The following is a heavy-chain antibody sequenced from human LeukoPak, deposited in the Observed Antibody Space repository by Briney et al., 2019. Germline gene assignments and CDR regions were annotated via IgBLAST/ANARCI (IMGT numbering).Heavy chain of an antibody. Sequence: PSETLSLTCTVSGGSISSYYWSWIRQPPGKGLEWIGYIYYSGSTNYNPSLKSRVTISVDTSKNQFSLKLSSVTAADTAVYYCARFLSSGWYKQVGFDPWGQGTLVTVSS. CDR1: GGSISSYY. V-gene: IGHV4-59*12. D-gene: IGHD6-19*01. J-gene: IGHJ5*02. CDR3: ARFLSSGWYKQVGFDP. CDR2: IYYSGST.